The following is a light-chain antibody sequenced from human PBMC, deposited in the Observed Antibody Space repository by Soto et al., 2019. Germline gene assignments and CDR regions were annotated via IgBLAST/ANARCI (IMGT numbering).Light chain of an antibody. CDR3: QQSYSTLWT. CDR2: AAS. V-gene: IGKV1-39*01. CDR1: QSINDY. J-gene: IGKJ1*01. Sequence: DIQMTQSPSSLSASVGDRVNISCRASQSINDYLNWYQQKPGTAPRLLIYAASNLQSGVPSRFSGSGAGTDFTLTINSLQPEDFATYYCQQSYSTLWTFGPGTKVDI.